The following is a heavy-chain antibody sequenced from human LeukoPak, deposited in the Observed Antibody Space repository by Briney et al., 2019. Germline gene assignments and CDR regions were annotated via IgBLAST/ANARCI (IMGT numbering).Heavy chain of an antibody. D-gene: IGHD6-13*01. J-gene: IGHJ4*02. CDR1: GDTFSYYA. Sequence: SVKVSCKASGDTFSYYAISWVRQAPGQGLEWMGRIVPIFSEANYAQKFQGRVTLTADKSTTTAYMEVTSLRSEDTAVYFCATTAGTGAFDYSGQGTLVTVFS. CDR3: ATTAGTGAFDY. CDR2: IVPIFSEA. V-gene: IGHV1-69*04.